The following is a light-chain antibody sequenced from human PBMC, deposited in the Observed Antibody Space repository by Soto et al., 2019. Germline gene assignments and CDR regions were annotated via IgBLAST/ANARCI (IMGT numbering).Light chain of an antibody. Sequence: QSALTQPRSVSGSPGQSVTISCTGTSSDVGGYNYVSWYQQHPGKAPKLMIYDVSKRPSGVPDRFSGSKSGNTASLTISGLQAEDEADYYCVLYMSTGIGVFGGGTKLTVL. V-gene: IGLV2-11*01. CDR2: DVS. CDR1: SSDVGGYNY. J-gene: IGLJ2*01. CDR3: VLYMSTGIGV.